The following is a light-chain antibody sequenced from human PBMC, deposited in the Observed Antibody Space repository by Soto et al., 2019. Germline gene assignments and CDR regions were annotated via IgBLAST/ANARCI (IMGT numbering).Light chain of an antibody. CDR1: SSNIGAGYD. J-gene: IGLJ1*01. CDR2: GNS. V-gene: IGLV1-40*01. CDR3: QSYDTSGSGHYV. Sequence: QSVLTQPPSVSGAPGQRITISCTWSSSNIGAGYDVHWYQQLPGTAPKLLMYGNSNRPSGVPDRFSGSNSGTSASLAITGLQAEDEGEYYCQSYDTSGSGHYVFGTGTKLTVL.